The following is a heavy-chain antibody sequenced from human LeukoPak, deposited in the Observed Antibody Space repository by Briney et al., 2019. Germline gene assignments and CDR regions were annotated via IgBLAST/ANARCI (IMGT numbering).Heavy chain of an antibody. V-gene: IGHV3-74*01. CDR2: INRDGSIT. CDR1: GFTFSSYS. Sequence: PGGSLRLSCAASGFTFSSYSMNWVRQAPGKGLVWVSRINRDGSITSYADSVKGRFTISRDNAKNTLFLQMNSLRAEDTAVYYCARDDDSSGSYWGQGTLVTVSS. J-gene: IGHJ4*02. CDR3: ARDDDSSGSY. D-gene: IGHD3-22*01.